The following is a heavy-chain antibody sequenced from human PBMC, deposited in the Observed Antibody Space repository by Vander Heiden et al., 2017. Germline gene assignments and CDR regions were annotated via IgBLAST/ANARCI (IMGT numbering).Heavy chain of an antibody. J-gene: IGHJ5*02. CDR3: ARTHFSGAYMGYNWFDP. V-gene: IGHV4-31*03. CDR2: ISYIGST. Sequence: QVQLQESGPGLVRSSQTLSLTCSVSGGSISRGGYYWTWIRQHPGKGLQWIGYISYIGSTYYNPSLKTRVLISVDTSKNQFSLTLSSVTAADTAVYYCARTHFSGAYMGYNWFDPWGQGTQVTVSS. CDR1: GGSISRGGYY. D-gene: IGHD4-17*01.